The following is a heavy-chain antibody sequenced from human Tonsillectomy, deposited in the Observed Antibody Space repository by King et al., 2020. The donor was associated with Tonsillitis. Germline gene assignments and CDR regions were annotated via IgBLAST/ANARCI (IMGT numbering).Heavy chain of an antibody. J-gene: IGHJ4*02. CDR2: ISYDGSNK. CDR1: GFTISTYG. D-gene: IGHD3-22*01. CDR3: ARAYYYDTSRTPDY. V-gene: IGHV3-33*05. Sequence: VQLVESGGGVVQPGRSLRLSCAASGFTISTYGIHWVRQAPGKGLEWVALISYDGSNKYYADPVRGRFTISRDTSKNTVYLQMNSLRAEDTAVYYCARAYYYDTSRTPDYWGQGTLITVSS.